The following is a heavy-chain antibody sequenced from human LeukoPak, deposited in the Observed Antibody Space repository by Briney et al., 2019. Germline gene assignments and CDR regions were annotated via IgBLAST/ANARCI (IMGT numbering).Heavy chain of an antibody. Sequence: PSETLSLTCTVSGYSISSGYYWGWIRQPPGKGLEWIGSIYHSGSTYYNPSLKSRVTISVDTSKNQFSLKLSSVIAADTAVYYCARDGDFQPAVMGYWGQGTLVTVSS. J-gene: IGHJ4*02. V-gene: IGHV4-38-2*02. CDR1: GYSISSGYY. CDR2: IYHSGST. D-gene: IGHD1-14*01. CDR3: ARDGDFQPAVMGY.